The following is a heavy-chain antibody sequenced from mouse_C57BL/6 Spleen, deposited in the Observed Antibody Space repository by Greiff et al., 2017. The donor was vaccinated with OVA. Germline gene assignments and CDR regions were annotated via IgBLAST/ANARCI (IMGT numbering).Heavy chain of an antibody. CDR2: IDPSDSYT. Sequence: QVQLQQPGAELVKPGASVKLSCKASGYTFTSYWMQWVKQRPGQGLEWIGEIDPSDSYTNYNQKFKGKATLTVDTSSSTAYMQLSSLTSEDSAVYYCAKSTTLAMDYWGQGTSVTVSS. CDR3: AKSTTLAMDY. D-gene: IGHD2-1*01. V-gene: IGHV1-50*01. CDR1: GYTFTSYW. J-gene: IGHJ4*01.